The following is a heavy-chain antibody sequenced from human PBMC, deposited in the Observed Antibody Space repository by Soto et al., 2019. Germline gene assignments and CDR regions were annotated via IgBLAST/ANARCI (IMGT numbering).Heavy chain of an antibody. V-gene: IGHV5-51*01. CDR3: ARVGVVSPYYYYGMDV. CDR2: IYPGDSDT. CDR1: GYSFTSYW. Sequence: GESLKISCKGSGYSFTSYWIGWVRQMPGKGLEWMGIIYPGDSDTRYSPSFQGQVTISADKSISTAYLQWSSLKASDTAMYYCARVGVVSPYYYYGMDVWGQGXTVTVYS. D-gene: IGHD3-3*01. J-gene: IGHJ6*02.